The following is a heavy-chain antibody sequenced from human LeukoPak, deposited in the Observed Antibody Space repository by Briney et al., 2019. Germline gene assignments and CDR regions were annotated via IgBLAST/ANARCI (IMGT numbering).Heavy chain of an antibody. J-gene: IGHJ5*02. CDR3: ARVDIAAAGTVGWFDP. CDR2: ISAYNGNT. Sequence: EASVKVSCKASGYTFTSYGISWVRQAPGQGLEWMGWISAYNGNTNYAQKLQGRVTMTTDTSTSTAYMELRSLRSDDTAVYYCARVDIAAAGTVGWFDPWGQGTLVTVSS. V-gene: IGHV1-18*01. D-gene: IGHD6-13*01. CDR1: GYTFTSYG.